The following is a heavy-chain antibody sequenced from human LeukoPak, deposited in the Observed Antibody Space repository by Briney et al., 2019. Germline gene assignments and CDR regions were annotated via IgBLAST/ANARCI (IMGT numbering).Heavy chain of an antibody. D-gene: IGHD5/OR15-5a*01. CDR2: ISGSGGST. CDR3: AKGLFYVNLDY. J-gene: IGHJ4*02. Sequence: GGSLRLSCAASGLTFSSYAMSWVRQAPGKGLEWVSAISGSGGSTCYADSVKGRFTISRDNSKNTLYLQMNSLRAEDTAVYYCAKGLFYVNLDYWGQGTLVTVSS. V-gene: IGHV3-23*01. CDR1: GLTFSSYA.